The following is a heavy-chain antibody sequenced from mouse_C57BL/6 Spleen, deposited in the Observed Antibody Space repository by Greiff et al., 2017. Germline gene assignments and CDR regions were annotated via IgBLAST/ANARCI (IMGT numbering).Heavy chain of an antibody. V-gene: IGHV2-2*01. D-gene: IGHD3-3*01. CDR1: GFSLTSYG. CDR2: IWSGGGT. CDR3: ARAGTPYYARDY. J-gene: IGHJ4*01. Sequence: VQRVESGPGLVQPSQSLSITCTVSGFSLTSYGVHWVRQSPGKGLEWLGVIWSGGGTDYNAAFISSLSISKDNSKSQVFVKMNSLQADDTAIYYCARAGTPYYARDYWGQGTSVTASS.